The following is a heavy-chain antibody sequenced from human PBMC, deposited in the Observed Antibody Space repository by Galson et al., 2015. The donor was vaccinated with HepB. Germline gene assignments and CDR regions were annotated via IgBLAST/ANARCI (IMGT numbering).Heavy chain of an antibody. Sequence: TLSLTCAVSGGSISSSNWWSWVRQPPGKGLEWIGEIYRSGSTNYNPSLKSRVTISVDKSKNQFSLKLSSVTAADTAVYYCARIVRIPYSSGWRYFDYWGQGTLVTVSS. CDR2: IYRSGST. V-gene: IGHV4-4*02. CDR3: ARIVRIPYSSGWRYFDY. J-gene: IGHJ4*02. CDR1: GGSISSSNW. D-gene: IGHD6-19*01.